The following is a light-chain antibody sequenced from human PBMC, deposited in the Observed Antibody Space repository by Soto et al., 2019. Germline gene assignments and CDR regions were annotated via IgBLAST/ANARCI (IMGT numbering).Light chain of an antibody. V-gene: IGKV3-15*01. CDR3: QQYNNWPRT. CDR2: GAS. CDR1: QSVSSN. Sequence: EIVMTQSPATLSVSPGERATLSCRASQSVSSNLAWYQQKPGQAPNLLIYGASTRATGIPARFSGSGSGTEFTLTISSLQSEDFAVYYCQQYNNWPRTFGQGTKVDNK. J-gene: IGKJ1*01.